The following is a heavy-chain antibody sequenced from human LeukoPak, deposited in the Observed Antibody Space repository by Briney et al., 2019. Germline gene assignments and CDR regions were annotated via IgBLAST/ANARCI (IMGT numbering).Heavy chain of an antibody. D-gene: IGHD3-22*01. J-gene: IGHJ4*02. CDR2: IYPGDSDT. CDR3: ARAYYDSSGYYDRDY. V-gene: IGHV5-51*01. CDR1: GYSFTSYW. Sequence: GGSLKISCKGSGYSFTSYWIGWVRQLPGKGLEWMGIIYPGDSDTRYSPSFQGQVTISADKSISTAYLQWSSLKASDTAMYYCARAYYDSSGYYDRDYWGQGTLVTVSS.